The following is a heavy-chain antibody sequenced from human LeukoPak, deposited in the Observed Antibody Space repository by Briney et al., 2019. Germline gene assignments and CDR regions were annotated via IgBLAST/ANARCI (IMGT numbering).Heavy chain of an antibody. Sequence: GGSLRLSCAASGFTFSSYDMHWVRQTTGKGLEWVAIIGTAGDTYYPGSVKGRFTVSRENAKNSLYLQMNSLRVEDTALYYCARDGRPLDYWGQGTLVTVSS. CDR3: ARDGRPLDY. J-gene: IGHJ4*02. V-gene: IGHV3-13*01. CDR2: IGTAGDT. CDR1: GFTFSSYD.